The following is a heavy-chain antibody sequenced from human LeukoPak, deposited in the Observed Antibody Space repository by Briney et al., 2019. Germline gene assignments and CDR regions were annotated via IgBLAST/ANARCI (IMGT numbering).Heavy chain of an antibody. CDR1: AFTFSSHW. Sequence: GGSLRLSCAASAFTFSSHWMSWVRQAPGKGLEWVANIKQDGGQKYYVDSVKGRFTISRDNAKNSLYLQMNSLRDEDTAVYYRARDYRVLAFDIWGQGTMVTVSS. CDR2: IKQDGGQK. J-gene: IGHJ3*02. CDR3: ARDYRVLAFDI. V-gene: IGHV3-7*01.